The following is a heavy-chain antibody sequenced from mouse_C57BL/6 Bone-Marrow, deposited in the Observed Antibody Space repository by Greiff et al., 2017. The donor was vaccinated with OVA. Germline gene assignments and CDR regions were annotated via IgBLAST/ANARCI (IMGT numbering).Heavy chain of an antibody. J-gene: IGHJ4*01. Sequence: QVQLQQSGAELVRPGASVTLSCKASGYTFTDYEMHWVKQTPVHGLEWIGAIDPETGGTAYNQKFKGKAILTADKSSSTAYMERRSLTSEDSAVYYCTRKGPDLPGYYYAMDYWGQGTSVTVSS. CDR2: IDPETGGT. D-gene: IGHD2-1*01. CDR3: TRKGPDLPGYYYAMDY. CDR1: GYTFTDYE. V-gene: IGHV1-15*01.